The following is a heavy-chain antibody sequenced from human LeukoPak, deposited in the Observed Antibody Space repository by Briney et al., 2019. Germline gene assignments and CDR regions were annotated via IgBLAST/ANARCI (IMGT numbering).Heavy chain of an antibody. CDR1: GFTFSGYW. CDR2: INSDGTGT. V-gene: IGHV3-74*01. Sequence: GGSLRLSCAASGFTFSGYWMHWVRQAPGKGLVWVSRINSDGTGTTYADSVKGRFTISRDNAKNTLYLQMNSLRAEDTAVYYCARVEVDYYESSGAIDYWGQGTLVTVSS. J-gene: IGHJ4*02. D-gene: IGHD3-22*01. CDR3: ARVEVDYYESSGAIDY.